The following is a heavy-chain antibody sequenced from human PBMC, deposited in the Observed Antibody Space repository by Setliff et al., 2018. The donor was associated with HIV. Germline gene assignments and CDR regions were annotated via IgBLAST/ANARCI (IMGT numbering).Heavy chain of an antibody. CDR2: FFNGSP. J-gene: IGHJ4*02. CDR3: ARGRDHSYYDSSAALYY. Sequence: SETLSLTCSVSSGSISDGAYYWTWVRQSPGKGLEFIGYFFNGSPEYNPSLQSRVTISADTSKNQLYLNVISVTGADTAVYYCARGRDHSYYDSSAALYYWGQGILVTVSS. D-gene: IGHD3-22*01. CDR1: SGSISDGAYY. V-gene: IGHV4-31*03.